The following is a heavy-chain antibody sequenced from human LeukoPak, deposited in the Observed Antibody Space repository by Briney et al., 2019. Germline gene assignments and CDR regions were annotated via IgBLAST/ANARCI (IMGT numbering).Heavy chain of an antibody. CDR2: TRNKANSYTT. Sequence: PGGSLRLSCAASGFTSRSYGMHWVRQAPGKGLEWVGRTRNKANSYTTEYAASVKGRFTISRDDSKNSLYLQMNSLKTEDTAVYYCASGPELGDYFDYWGQGTLVTVSS. CDR1: GFTSRSYG. D-gene: IGHD1-26*01. CDR3: ASGPELGDYFDY. V-gene: IGHV3-72*01. J-gene: IGHJ4*02.